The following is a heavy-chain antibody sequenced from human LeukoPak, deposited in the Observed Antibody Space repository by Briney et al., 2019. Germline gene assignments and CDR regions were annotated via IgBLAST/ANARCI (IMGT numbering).Heavy chain of an antibody. V-gene: IGHV3-66*01. CDR1: GFSVSSNY. CDR2: IYSDGST. J-gene: IGHJ4*02. CDR3: ARVYYYGSGSFSFDY. Sequence: GGSLRLSCAASGFSVSSNYMSWVRQAPGKGLELVSVIYSDGSTYYADSVKGRFTISRDYSKNTLFLQVNSLRAEDTAVYYRARVYYYGSGSFSFDYWGQGTLVTVSS. D-gene: IGHD3-10*01.